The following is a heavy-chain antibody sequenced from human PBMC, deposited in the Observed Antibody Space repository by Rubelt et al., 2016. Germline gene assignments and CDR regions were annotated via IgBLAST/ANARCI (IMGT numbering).Heavy chain of an antibody. CDR2: INAGNGNT. CDR1: EYSFTKNP. Sequence: QVQLVQSGAEVKKPGASVKVSCKASEYSFTKNPIHWVRQAPGQRLEWMGWINAGNGNTQYSQKFQGRVTITRDTSARTAYMELSSLRSEYTAVYYCAREDTTDRGWYDALDIWGQGTMVTVSS. V-gene: IGHV1-3*01. J-gene: IGHJ3*02. D-gene: IGHD6-19*01. CDR3: AREDTTDRGWYDALDI.